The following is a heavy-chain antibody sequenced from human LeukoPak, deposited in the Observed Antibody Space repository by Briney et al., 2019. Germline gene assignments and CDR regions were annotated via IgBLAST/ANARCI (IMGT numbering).Heavy chain of an antibody. CDR1: GFTFRGYA. V-gene: IGHV3-23*01. D-gene: IGHD3-10*01. Sequence: PGGSLRLSCEASGFTFRGYAMSWVRQAPGKGLEWVSAITNSAVSTYYADSVKGRFTISRDNSKNTLYLQMNSLRAEDTAVYYCAKVRRGVVPNDYWGQGTLVTVSS. CDR2: ITNSAVST. J-gene: IGHJ4*02. CDR3: AKVRRGVVPNDY.